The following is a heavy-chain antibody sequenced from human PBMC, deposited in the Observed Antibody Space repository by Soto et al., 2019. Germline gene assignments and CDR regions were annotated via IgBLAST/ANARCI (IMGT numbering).Heavy chain of an antibody. CDR3: VRDMQLWRLDS. Sequence: EVQLVESGGGLVQPGESLRLSCAASGLTFRSYWMHWVRQAPGKGLVWVSRINTDGSVAMYVDSVKGRFTISRDNAKNTLYLHMNSLRAEETAVYYCVRDMQLWRLDSWCQGTLVTVSS. D-gene: IGHD2-21*01. CDR2: INTDGSVA. CDR1: GLTFRSYW. J-gene: IGHJ4*02. V-gene: IGHV3-74*03.